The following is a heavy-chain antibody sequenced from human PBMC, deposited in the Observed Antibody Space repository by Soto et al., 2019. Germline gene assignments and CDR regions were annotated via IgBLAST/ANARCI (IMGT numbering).Heavy chain of an antibody. CDR1: GYTFTSYG. CDR2: ISAYNGNT. V-gene: IGHV1-18*01. Sequence: GASVKVSCKASGYTFTSYGISWARQAPGQGLEWMGWISAYNGNTNYAQKLQGRVTMTTDTSTSTAYMELRSLRSDDTAVYYCARVQEDMITFGGVIVRMDVGGQGTTLTVSS. CDR3: ARVQEDMITFGGVIVRMDV. D-gene: IGHD3-16*02. J-gene: IGHJ6*02.